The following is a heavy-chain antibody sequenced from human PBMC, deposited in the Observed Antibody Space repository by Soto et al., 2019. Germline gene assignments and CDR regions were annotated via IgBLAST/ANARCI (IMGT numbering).Heavy chain of an antibody. D-gene: IGHD3-10*01. CDR1: GYTFASYG. CDR2: INTYNGNI. J-gene: IGHJ4*02. CDR3: ARERGGDKYFDY. Sequence: QVQLVQSGAEVKKPGASVKVSCEVSGYTFASYGISWARQAPGQGLEWMGWINTYNGNINYAQKFQGRVTMTTDTSTSTAYMELRSLRSDDTALYYCARERGGDKYFDYWGQGTLVTVSS. V-gene: IGHV1-18*01.